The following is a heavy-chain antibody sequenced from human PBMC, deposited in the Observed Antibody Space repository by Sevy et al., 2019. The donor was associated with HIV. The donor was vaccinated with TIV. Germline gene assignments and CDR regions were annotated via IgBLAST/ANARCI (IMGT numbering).Heavy chain of an antibody. J-gene: IGHJ3*02. Sequence: GGSLRLSCAASGFIFDDYAMHWVRQIPGKGLEWVSGISWNGGGSGYADSVKGRFTVSRDNAKNSLYLQMNSLRAEDMAVYYCAKGFGELFDKLFDILGQGSMVTVSS. D-gene: IGHD3-10*01. CDR1: GFIFDDYA. V-gene: IGHV3-9*03. CDR3: AKGFGELFDKLFDI. CDR2: ISWNGGGS.